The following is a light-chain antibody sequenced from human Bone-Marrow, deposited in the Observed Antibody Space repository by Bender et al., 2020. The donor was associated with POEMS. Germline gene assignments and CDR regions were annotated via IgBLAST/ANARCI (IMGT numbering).Light chain of an antibody. J-gene: IGLJ1*01. CDR3: QAWTSSTDYV. Sequence: SYELTQPHSVSVATAQMARITCGGNNIGSKAVHWYQQKPGQAPVLVVYDDSDRPSGIPERFSGSNSGNTATLTINRVEAGDEADYYCQAWTSSTDYVFGPGTTVTVL. CDR1: NIGSKA. CDR2: DDS. V-gene: IGLV3-21*02.